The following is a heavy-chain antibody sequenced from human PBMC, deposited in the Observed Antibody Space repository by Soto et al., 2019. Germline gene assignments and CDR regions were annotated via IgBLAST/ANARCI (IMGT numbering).Heavy chain of an antibody. D-gene: IGHD3-16*01. CDR2: ISYDGSNK. CDR1: GFTFSSYG. CDR3: ARSKATFGKNWFDP. V-gene: IGHV3-30*03. J-gene: IGHJ5*02. Sequence: GGSLRLSCAASGFTFSSYGMHWVRQAPGKGLEWVAVISYDGSNKYYADSVKGRFTISRDNAKNTLLLQMNSLRAEDTALYYCARSKATFGKNWFDPWGQGTLVTVSS.